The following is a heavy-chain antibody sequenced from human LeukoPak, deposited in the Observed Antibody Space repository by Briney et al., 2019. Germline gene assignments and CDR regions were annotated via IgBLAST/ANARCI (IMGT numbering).Heavy chain of an antibody. D-gene: IGHD6-6*01. J-gene: IGHJ5*02. V-gene: IGHV4-59*08. Sequence: SETLSLTCTVSGGSINSYYWSWIRQPPGKGLEWIGYIYYSGSTNYNPSLKSRVTISVDTSKNQFSLKLSSVTAADTAVYSCARVYSSSSDWFDPWGQATLVTVSS. CDR3: ARVYSSSSDWFDP. CDR1: GGSINSYY. CDR2: IYYSGST.